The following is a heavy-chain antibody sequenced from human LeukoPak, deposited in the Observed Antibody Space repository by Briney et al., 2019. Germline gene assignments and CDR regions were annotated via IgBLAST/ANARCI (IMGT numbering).Heavy chain of an antibody. V-gene: IGHV4-59*01. CDR3: ARNGDYAPVFDY. CDR1: GGSISSYY. CDR2: IYYSGST. Sequence: PSETLSLTCTVSGGSISSYYWSWIRQPPGKGLEWIGYIYYSGSTNYNPSLKSRVTISVDTSKYQFSLKLSSVTAADTAVYYCARNGDYAPVFDYWGQGTLVTVSS. J-gene: IGHJ4*02. D-gene: IGHD4-17*01.